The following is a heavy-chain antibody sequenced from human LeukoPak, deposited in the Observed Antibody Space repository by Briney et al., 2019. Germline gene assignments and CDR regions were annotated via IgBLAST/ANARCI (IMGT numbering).Heavy chain of an antibody. CDR2: IRSNIYGGTT. CDR3: GHSFCFV. D-gene: IGHD3-3*01. Sequence: GQSMRLSCYVSGLSLDTFVISWFRQAPEGGLEWVGFIRSNIYGGTTEYVASVTGIFTISRDDSKRIAYLQINNLKTEDTAVYYCGHSFCFVWGRGTLVTVSS. CDR1: GLSLDTFV. V-gene: IGHV3-49*03. J-gene: IGHJ4*02.